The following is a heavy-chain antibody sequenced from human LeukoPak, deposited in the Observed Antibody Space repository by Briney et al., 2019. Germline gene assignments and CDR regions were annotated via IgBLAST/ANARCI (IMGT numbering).Heavy chain of an antibody. J-gene: IGHJ3*02. Sequence: GASVKVSCKASGYSLSDYSIHWVRQAPGQGPEWMGCMGCINPNSGDTNYAQKFQGRVTVTRDTSISTAYMELSRLRSDDTAVYYCAREGLGSVDYYGRRYSSSILEAFDIWGQGTMVTVSS. CDR2: MGCINPNSGDT. CDR3: AREGLGSVDYYGRRYSSSILEAFDI. V-gene: IGHV1-2*02. CDR1: GYSLSDYS. D-gene: IGHD6-13*01.